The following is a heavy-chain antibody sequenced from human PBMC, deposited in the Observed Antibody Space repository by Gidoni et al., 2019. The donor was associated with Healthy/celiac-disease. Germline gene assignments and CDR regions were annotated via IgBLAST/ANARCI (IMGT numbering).Heavy chain of an antibody. J-gene: IGHJ3*02. D-gene: IGHD5-18*01. V-gene: IGHV4-59*08. CDR1: GGSISSYY. Sequence: VQLQESGPGLVKPSETLSLTCTVSGGSISSYYWSWIRQPPGKGLEWIGYIYYSGSTNYNPSLKSRVTISVDTSKNQFSLKLSSVTAADTAVYYCARQGRGYSYARDAFDIWGQGTMVTVSS. CDR2: IYYSGST. CDR3: ARQGRGYSYARDAFDI.